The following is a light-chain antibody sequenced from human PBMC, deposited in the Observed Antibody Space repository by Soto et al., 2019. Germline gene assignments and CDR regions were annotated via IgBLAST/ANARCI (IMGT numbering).Light chain of an antibody. J-gene: IGKJ1*01. CDR3: QQYAGSPRT. CDR1: QNLGTLY. CDR2: SAS. Sequence: EIVLTQSPGTLSLSPGERGTLSCRASQNLGTLYLAWFQQKSGQAPRLLIYSASRRATGIPDRFTGSGSGTDFTLTINRVEPEDFAVYFWQQYAGSPRTFGQGTRWIS. V-gene: IGKV3-20*01.